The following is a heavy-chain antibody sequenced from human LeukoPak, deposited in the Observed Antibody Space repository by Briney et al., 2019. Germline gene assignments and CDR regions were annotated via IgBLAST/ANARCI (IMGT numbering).Heavy chain of an antibody. D-gene: IGHD3-10*01. J-gene: IGHJ5*02. CDR2: IYYSGST. Sequence: PSETLSLTCTVSGGSISSSSYYWRWIRQPPGKGLESIGSIYYSGSTYYNPSLKSRVTISVDTSKNQFSLKLSSVTAADTAVYYCARHGITMVRGVILQGFDPWGQGTLVTVSS. CDR1: GGSISSSSYY. CDR3: ARHGITMVRGVILQGFDP. V-gene: IGHV4-39*01.